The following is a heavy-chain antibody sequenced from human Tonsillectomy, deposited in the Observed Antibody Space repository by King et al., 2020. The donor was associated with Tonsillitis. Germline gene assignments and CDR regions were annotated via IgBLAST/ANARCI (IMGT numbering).Heavy chain of an antibody. CDR3: AIALPGYYSGMDV. CDR1: GFTFSDYY. Sequence: VQLVESAGALVKPGGSLRLSCAASGFTFSDYYMTWIRQAPGKGLEWISCISTSSTYTYYADSVKGRFTISRDNANNSLFLQMNSLRAEDTAVYYCAIALPGYYSGMDVWGPGTTVTVSS. V-gene: IGHV3-11*06. CDR2: ISTSSTYT. J-gene: IGHJ6*02.